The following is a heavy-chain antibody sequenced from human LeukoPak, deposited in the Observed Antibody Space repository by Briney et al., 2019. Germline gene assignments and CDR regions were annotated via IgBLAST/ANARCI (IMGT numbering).Heavy chain of an antibody. J-gene: IGHJ6*03. Sequence: GGSLRLSSAASGFTFSSYAMSWVRQAPGKGLEWVSAISGSGGSTYYADSVKGRFTISRDNSKNTLYLQMNSLRAEDTAVYYCAKSNIAALPIDYYYMDVWGKGTTVTVSS. CDR3: AKSNIAALPIDYYYMDV. V-gene: IGHV3-23*01. D-gene: IGHD6-6*01. CDR2: ISGSGGST. CDR1: GFTFSSYA.